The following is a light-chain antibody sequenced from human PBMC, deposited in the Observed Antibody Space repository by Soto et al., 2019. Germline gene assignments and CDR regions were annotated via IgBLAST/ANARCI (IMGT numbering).Light chain of an antibody. CDR2: GAS. Sequence: EIVMTQSPATLSGSPGERATLSCRASQSVSSNLAWYQQKPGQAPRLLIYGASTRATGIPARFSGSVSGTEFTLTISGLQTEDFAVYYCQQYNDWPRTFGQGTKVEIK. V-gene: IGKV3-15*01. CDR1: QSVSSN. CDR3: QQYNDWPRT. J-gene: IGKJ1*01.